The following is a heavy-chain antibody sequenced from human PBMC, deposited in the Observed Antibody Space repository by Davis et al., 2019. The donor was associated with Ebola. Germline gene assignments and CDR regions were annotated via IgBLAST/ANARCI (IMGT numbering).Heavy chain of an antibody. CDR2: IKQDGSEK. Sequence: GALRLSCAASGFTFSSYWMTWVRQAPGKGLEWVANIKQDGSEKHYVDSVKGRFTVSRDNAKNSLYLQMNSLRAEDTAVYYCARSLGGSGGNFQHWGQGTLVTVSS. D-gene: IGHD7-27*01. V-gene: IGHV3-7*01. J-gene: IGHJ1*01. CDR1: GFTFSSYW. CDR3: ARSLGGSGGNFQH.